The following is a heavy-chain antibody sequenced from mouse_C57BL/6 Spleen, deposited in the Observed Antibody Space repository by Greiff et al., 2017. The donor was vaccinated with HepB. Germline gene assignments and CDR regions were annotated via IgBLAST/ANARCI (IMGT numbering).Heavy chain of an antibody. CDR2: ISSGSSTI. J-gene: IGHJ3*01. CDR1: GFTFSDYG. D-gene: IGHD4-1*01. Sequence: EVKVVESGGGLVKPGGSLKLSCAASGFTFSDYGMHWVRQAPEKGLEWVAYISSGSSTIYYADTVKGRFTISRDNAKNTLFLQMTSLRSEDTAMYYCARPGTRAWFAYWGQGTLVTVSA. CDR3: ARPGTRAWFAY. V-gene: IGHV5-17*01.